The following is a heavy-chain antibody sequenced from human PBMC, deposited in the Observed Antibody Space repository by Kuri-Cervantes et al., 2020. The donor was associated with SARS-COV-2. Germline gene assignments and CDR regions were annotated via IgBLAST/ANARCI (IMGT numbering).Heavy chain of an antibody. V-gene: IGHV4-59*01. D-gene: IGHD3-22*01. J-gene: IGHJ4*02. CDR3: AKGFYYYDSSGIPPFDY. CDR2: IYYSGST. Sequence: SETLSLTCTVSGGSISSYYWSWIRQPPGKGLEWIGYIYYSGSTNYNPSLKSRVTISVDTSKNQFSLKLSSVTAEDTAVYYCAKGFYYYDSSGIPPFDYWGQGTLVTVSS. CDR1: GGSISSYY.